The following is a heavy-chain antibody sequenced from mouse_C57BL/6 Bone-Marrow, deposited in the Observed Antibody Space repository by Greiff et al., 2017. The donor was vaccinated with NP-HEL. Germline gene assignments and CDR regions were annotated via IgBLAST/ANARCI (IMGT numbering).Heavy chain of an antibody. CDR3: TTKLRAGAMDY. J-gene: IGHJ4*01. Sequence: EVKLVESGAELVRPGASVKLSCTASGFNIKDDYMHWVKQRPEQGLEWIGWIDPENGDTEYASKFQGKATITADTSSNTAYLQLSSLTSEDTAVYYCTTKLRAGAMDYWGQGTSVTVSS. D-gene: IGHD3-2*02. CDR1: GFNIKDDY. V-gene: IGHV14-4*01. CDR2: IDPENGDT.